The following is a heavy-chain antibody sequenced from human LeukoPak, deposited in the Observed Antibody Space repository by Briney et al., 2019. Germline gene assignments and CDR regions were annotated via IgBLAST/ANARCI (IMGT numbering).Heavy chain of an antibody. D-gene: IGHD5-12*01. CDR3: ARGPSFGGYDY. Sequence: ASVKVSCKASGYSLIAYWIHWVRRAPGQGREWLGWINTFNGSTRYVQKFQGRVTMTRDTSINTAYMDLSSLRSDDTAIYYCARGPSFGGYDYWGQGTLVTVSS. V-gene: IGHV1-2*02. CDR1: GYSLIAYW. CDR2: INTFNGST. J-gene: IGHJ4*02.